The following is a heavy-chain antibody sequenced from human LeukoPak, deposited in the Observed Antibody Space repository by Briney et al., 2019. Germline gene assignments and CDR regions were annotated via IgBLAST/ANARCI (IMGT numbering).Heavy chain of an antibody. CDR3: ARATRGVASDFDY. CDR1: GFTFSSYS. J-gene: IGHJ4*02. Sequence: GGSLRLSCAASGFTFSSYSMNWVRQAPGKALEWVSYVSSSGRTIYYADSVKGRFTISRDNAQNSLYLQMNSLRAEDTAVYYCARATRGVASDFDYWGQGTLVTVSS. D-gene: IGHD2-15*01. V-gene: IGHV3-48*04. CDR2: VSSSGRTI.